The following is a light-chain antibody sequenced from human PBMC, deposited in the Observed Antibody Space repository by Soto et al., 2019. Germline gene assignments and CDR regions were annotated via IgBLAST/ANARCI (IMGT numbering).Light chain of an antibody. J-gene: IGKJ4*01. CDR1: QSVNSY. Sequence: LTQSPATLSLSPGDRATLSCRASQSVNSYLAWYQQKPGQAPRLLIYDVSNRATGIPARFSGSGSGTDFTLTISRLEPEDFAVYYCQQYGASPLTFGGGTKVEIK. CDR3: QQYGASPLT. CDR2: DVS. V-gene: IGKV3-11*01.